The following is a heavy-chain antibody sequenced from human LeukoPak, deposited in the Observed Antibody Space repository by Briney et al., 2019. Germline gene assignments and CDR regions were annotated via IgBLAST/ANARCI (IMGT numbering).Heavy chain of an antibody. CDR1: QFTFSNYA. CDR2: ISGSSTRT. V-gene: IGHV3-23*01. CDR3: AKQRDYYDSSGYYRGYYFDY. D-gene: IGHD3-22*01. Sequence: GGSLRLSCAASQFTFSNYAMSWVRQAPGKGLEWVSSISGSSTRTYYADSVKGRFTVSRDNPKNTLYLQMNSLRAEDTAVYYCAKQRDYYDSSGYYRGYYFDYWGQGTLVTVSS. J-gene: IGHJ4*02.